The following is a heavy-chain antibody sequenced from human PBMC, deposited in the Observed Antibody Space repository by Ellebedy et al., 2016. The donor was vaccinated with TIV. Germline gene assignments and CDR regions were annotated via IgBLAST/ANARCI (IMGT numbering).Heavy chain of an antibody. D-gene: IGHD2-15*01. CDR1: EFTFTNYA. Sequence: ASVKVSCKASEFTFTNYAFHWVRQAPGQRLEWMGWINAGNGYTKYSLKFQSRVTITRDTSASTAYMELSNLTSEDTAVFYCARAGIGAYDIWGQGTMITVSS. V-gene: IGHV1-3*01. CDR3: ARAGIGAYDI. CDR2: INAGNGYT. J-gene: IGHJ3*02.